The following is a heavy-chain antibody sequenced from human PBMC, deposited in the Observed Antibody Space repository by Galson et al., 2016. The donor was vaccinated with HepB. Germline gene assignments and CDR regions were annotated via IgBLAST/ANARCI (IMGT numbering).Heavy chain of an antibody. CDR1: GGPISRGGYY. Sequence: SETLSLTCSVSGGPISRGGYYWGWIRQPPGKALEWMGYIYSTGTNYYNPSLKSRVTISVDTSKNQVSLKLTSVTAADTAVYYCARGGNCGGDCYSFDHWGQGDLVAVSS. V-gene: IGHV4-39*01. J-gene: IGHJ4*02. CDR2: IYSTGTN. CDR3: ARGGNCGGDCYSFDH. D-gene: IGHD2-21*02.